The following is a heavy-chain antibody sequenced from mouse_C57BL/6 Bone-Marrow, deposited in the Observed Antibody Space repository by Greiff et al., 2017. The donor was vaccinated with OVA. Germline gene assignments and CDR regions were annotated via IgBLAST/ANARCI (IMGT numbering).Heavy chain of an antibody. CDR2: IYPGSGST. J-gene: IGHJ4*01. Sequence: QVQLQQSGAELVKPGASVKMSCQASGYTFTSYWITWVKQRPGQGLEWIGDIYPGSGSTNYNEKFKSKATMTVDTSSSTAYMQLSSLTSEDSAVYCCARWGGIYAMDYWGQGNSVTVSS. CDR3: ARWGGIYAMDY. V-gene: IGHV1-55*01. D-gene: IGHD2-14*01. CDR1: GYTFTSYW.